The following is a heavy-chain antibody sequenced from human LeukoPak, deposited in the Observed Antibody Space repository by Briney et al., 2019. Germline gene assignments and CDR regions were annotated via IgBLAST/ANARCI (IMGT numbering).Heavy chain of an antibody. D-gene: IGHD6-13*01. Sequence: ASVKVSCKASGYTFTGYYMHWVRQAPGQGLEWMGWINPNSGGTNYAQKFQGRVTMTRDTSISTAYMELSSLRSDDTAVYYCARDQGGISIYWGQGTLVTVSS. CDR1: GYTFTGYY. J-gene: IGHJ4*02. CDR2: INPNSGGT. V-gene: IGHV1-2*02. CDR3: ARDQGGISIY.